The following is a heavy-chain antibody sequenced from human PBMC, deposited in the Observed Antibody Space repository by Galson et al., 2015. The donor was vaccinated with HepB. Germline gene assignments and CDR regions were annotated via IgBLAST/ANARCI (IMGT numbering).Heavy chain of an antibody. CDR1: GYTFTGYY. CDR3: ARSRNHPFPAGEYYFDYGHHYYYMDV. CDR2: INPNSGGT. J-gene: IGHJ6*03. V-gene: IGHV1-2*04. Sequence: SVKVSCKASGYTFTGYYMHWVRQAPGQGLEWMGWINPNSGGTNYAQKFQGWVTMTRDTSISTAYMELSRLRSDDTAVYYCARSRNHPFPAGEYYFDYGHHYYYMDVWGKGTTVTVSS. D-gene: IGHD2/OR15-2a*01.